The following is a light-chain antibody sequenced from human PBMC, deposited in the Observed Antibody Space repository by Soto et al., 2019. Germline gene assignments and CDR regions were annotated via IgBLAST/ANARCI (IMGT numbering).Light chain of an antibody. CDR2: GAS. CDR3: QQLNSYPIT. J-gene: IGKJ5*01. Sequence: ENVVTQSPGILYLSPGDRATLSCRASQSVSSSYLAWYQQKPGQAPRLLIYGASSRATGIPDRFSGSGSGTEFTLTISSLQPEDFATYYCQQLNSYPITFGQGTRLEI. V-gene: IGKV3-20*01. CDR1: QSVSSSY.